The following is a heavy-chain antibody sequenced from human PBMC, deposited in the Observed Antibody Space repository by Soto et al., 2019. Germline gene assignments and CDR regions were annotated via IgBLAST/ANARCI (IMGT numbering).Heavy chain of an antibody. D-gene: IGHD3-3*01. Sequence: PGGSLRLSCAASGFIFSSYWMHWVRQAPGKGLVWVSRINSDGSSTSYADSAKGRFTISRDNAKNTLYLQMNSLRAEDTAVYYCAREDYDFWSGYSYGMDVWGQGTTVTVSS. V-gene: IGHV3-74*01. CDR1: GFIFSSYW. J-gene: IGHJ6*02. CDR2: INSDGSST. CDR3: AREDYDFWSGYSYGMDV.